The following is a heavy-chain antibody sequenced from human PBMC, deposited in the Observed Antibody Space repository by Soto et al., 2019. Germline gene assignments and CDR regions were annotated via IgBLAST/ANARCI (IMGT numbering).Heavy chain of an antibody. CDR3: AGHTAMVLFDY. Sequence: PSETLSLTCTVSGGTIINYYWSWIRQPPWKGLEWIGYVYYSGSTNYNPSLKSRITISVDMPKNQFSLKLSSVTAADTAVYYCAGHTAMVLFDYWGQGTLVTVSS. CDR2: VYYSGST. V-gene: IGHV4-59*08. CDR1: GGTIINYY. D-gene: IGHD5-18*01. J-gene: IGHJ4*02.